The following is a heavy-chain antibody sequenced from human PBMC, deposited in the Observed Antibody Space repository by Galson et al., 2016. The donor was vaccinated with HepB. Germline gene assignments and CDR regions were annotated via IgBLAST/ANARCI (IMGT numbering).Heavy chain of an antibody. CDR3: AKAHPFNDYYYYYYMDV. Sequence: SLRLSCAASGFTFSSYALSWVRQAPGKGLKWVSAISGSGTSTYYADSMKGRFTISRDKSRNTLYLQMNSLRAEDTAVYYCAKAHPFNDYYYYYYMDVWGKGTTVTVSS. D-gene: IGHD2-8*01. CDR1: GFTFSSYA. J-gene: IGHJ6*03. CDR2: ISGSGTST. V-gene: IGHV3-23*01.